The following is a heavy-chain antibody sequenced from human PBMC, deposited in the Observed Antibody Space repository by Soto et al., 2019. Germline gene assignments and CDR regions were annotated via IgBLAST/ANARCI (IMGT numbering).Heavy chain of an antibody. J-gene: IGHJ4*02. CDR1: GGTFSSYA. D-gene: IGHD6-19*01. Sequence: GASVKVSCKASGGTFSSYAIGWVRQAPGQGLEWMGGIIPIFGTANYAQKFQGRVTITADESTSTAYMELSSLRSEDTAVYYCARVLVKAVAGTVLGYWGQGTLVTVSS. CDR3: ARVLVKAVAGTVLGY. V-gene: IGHV1-69*13. CDR2: IIPIFGTA.